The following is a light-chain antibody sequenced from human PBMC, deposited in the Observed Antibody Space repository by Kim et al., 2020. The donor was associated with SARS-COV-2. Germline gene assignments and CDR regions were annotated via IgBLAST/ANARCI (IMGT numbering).Light chain of an antibody. V-gene: IGKV3-11*01. CDR3: QQRSNWPPKLT. CDR1: QSVGNY. Sequence: PGERATLSCRASQSVGNYLAWYQQKPGQAPRLLIYDASNRATGIPARFSGSGSGADFTLTISSLEPEDFAVYYCQQRSNWPPKLTFGGGTKVDIK. CDR2: DAS. J-gene: IGKJ4*01.